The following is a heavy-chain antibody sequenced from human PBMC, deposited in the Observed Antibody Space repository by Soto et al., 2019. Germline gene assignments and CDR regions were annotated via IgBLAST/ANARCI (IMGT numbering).Heavy chain of an antibody. D-gene: IGHD5-18*01. CDR2: ISYDGGLQ. J-gene: IGHJ4*02. Sequence: QAHLVESGGGVVQPGRSLRLSCAASGFPFTSYGMHWVRQAPGTRLEWVAVISYDGGLQHYADSVKGRFTISRDNSKNMVLRQMNSLRAEDTAVYYCVSDRGYGHASVPYSWGQGTLVSVSS. CDR3: VSDRGYGHASVPYS. CDR1: GFPFTSYG. V-gene: IGHV3-30*03.